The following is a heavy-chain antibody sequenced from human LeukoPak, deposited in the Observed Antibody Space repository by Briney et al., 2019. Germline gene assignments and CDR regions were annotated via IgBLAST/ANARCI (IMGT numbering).Heavy chain of an antibody. D-gene: IGHD3-10*01. CDR2: IRYDGSNK. Sequence: GGSLRLSCAASGFTFSSYGMHWVRQAPGKGLEWVAFIRYDGSNKYYADSVKGRFTISRDNSKNTLYLQMNSLRAEDTAVYYCARRIWFGELLQDYWGQGTLVTVSS. CDR1: GFTFSSYG. CDR3: ARRIWFGELLQDY. J-gene: IGHJ4*02. V-gene: IGHV3-30*02.